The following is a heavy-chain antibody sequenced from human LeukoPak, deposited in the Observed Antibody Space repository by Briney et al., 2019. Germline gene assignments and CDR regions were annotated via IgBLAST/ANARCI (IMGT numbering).Heavy chain of an antibody. D-gene: IGHD2-21*02. Sequence: GASVKVSYTASVYTFTCYYMHWVRQAPGQGGEWMGWINHNIGATNYAPKFQGRVTMTRHTSITTAYMELSRLRSDDTAVYYCARVLIAYCGGDCYSGWFDPWGQGTLVTVSS. J-gene: IGHJ5*02. CDR1: VYTFTCYY. CDR3: ARVLIAYCGGDCYSGWFDP. V-gene: IGHV1-2*02. CDR2: INHNIGAT.